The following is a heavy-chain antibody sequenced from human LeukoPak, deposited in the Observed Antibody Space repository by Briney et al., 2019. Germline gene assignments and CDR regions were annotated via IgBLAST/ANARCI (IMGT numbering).Heavy chain of an antibody. CDR1: GFTFSSYG. Sequence: GGSLRLSCAASGFTFSSYGMHWVRQAPGKGLEGVADISYDGSNKYYADSVKGRFTISRDNSKNTLHLQMNSLRAEDTAVYYCTKSTAPAGYYLDYWGQGILVTVSS. D-gene: IGHD2-2*01. V-gene: IGHV3-30*18. J-gene: IGHJ4*02. CDR3: TKSTAPAGYYLDY. CDR2: ISYDGSNK.